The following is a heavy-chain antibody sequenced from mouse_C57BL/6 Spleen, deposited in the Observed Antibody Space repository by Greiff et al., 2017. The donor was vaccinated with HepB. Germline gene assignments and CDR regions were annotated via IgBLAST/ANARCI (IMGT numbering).Heavy chain of an antibody. D-gene: IGHD2-5*01. Sequence: VQLQQSGPELVKPGASVKISCKASGYAFSSSWMNWVKQRPGKGLEWIGRIYPGDGDTNYNGKFKGKATLTADKSSSTAYMQLSSLTSEDSAVYFCARSLYYSNYDAMDYWGQGTSVTVSS. J-gene: IGHJ4*01. CDR3: ARSLYYSNYDAMDY. CDR1: GYAFSSSW. V-gene: IGHV1-82*01. CDR2: IYPGDGDT.